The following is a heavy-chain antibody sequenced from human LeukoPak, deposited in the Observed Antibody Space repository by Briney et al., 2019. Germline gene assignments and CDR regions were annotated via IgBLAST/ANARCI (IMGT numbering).Heavy chain of an antibody. CDR2: IKQDGSKK. CDR3: TRVGYIDEGIDY. V-gene: IGHV3-7*04. D-gene: IGHD5-24*01. J-gene: IGHJ4*02. Sequence: GGSLRLSCEASGFTFSNLWMSWVRQAPGKGLEWVANIKQDGSKKSYVDSVKGRFTISRDNAKNSLYLQMNSLRAEDTAIYYCTRVGYIDEGIDYWGQGTLVTVSS. CDR1: GFTFSNLW.